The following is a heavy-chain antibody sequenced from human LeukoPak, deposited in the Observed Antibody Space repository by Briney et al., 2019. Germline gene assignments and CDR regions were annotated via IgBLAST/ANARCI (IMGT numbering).Heavy chain of an antibody. D-gene: IGHD4-17*01. V-gene: IGHV4-61*01. Sequence: SETLSLTCTVSGYSISSGYYWGWIRQPPGKGLEWIGYIYYSGSTNYNPSLKSRVTISVDTSKNQFSLKLSSVTAADTAVYYCATSDYVSYAFDIWGQGTMVTVSS. CDR3: ATSDYVSYAFDI. CDR1: GYSISSGYY. J-gene: IGHJ3*02. CDR2: IYYSGST.